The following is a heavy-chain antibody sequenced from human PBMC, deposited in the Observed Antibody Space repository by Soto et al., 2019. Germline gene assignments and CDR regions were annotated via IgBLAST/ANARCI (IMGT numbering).Heavy chain of an antibody. CDR2: IIPILGIA. CDR1: GGTFSSYT. V-gene: IGHV1-69*08. Sequence: QVQLVQSGAEVKKPGSSVKVSCKASGGTFSSYTISWVRQAPGQGLEWLGRIIPILGIANYAQKFQGRVTITADKSTSTAYMELSSLRSEDTAVYYCARDPDTRSFDIWGQGTMVTVSS. J-gene: IGHJ3*02. CDR3: ARDPDTRSFDI.